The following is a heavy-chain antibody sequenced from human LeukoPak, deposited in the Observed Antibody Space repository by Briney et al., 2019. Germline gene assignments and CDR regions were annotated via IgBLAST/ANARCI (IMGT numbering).Heavy chain of an antibody. CDR2: ISGSGGST. CDR3: AKGHRLFPLDY. J-gene: IGHJ4*02. CDR1: GFTYSSYA. Sequence: GGSLRLSCAASGFTYSSYATSWVRQAPGKGLEWVSAISGSGGSTYYADSVKGRFTISRDNSKNTLYLQMNSLRAEDTAVYYCAKGHRLFPLDYWGQGTLVTVSS. D-gene: IGHD4/OR15-4a*01. V-gene: IGHV3-23*01.